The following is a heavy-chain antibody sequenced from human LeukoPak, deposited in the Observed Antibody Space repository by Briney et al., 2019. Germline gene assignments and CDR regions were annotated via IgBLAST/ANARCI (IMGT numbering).Heavy chain of an antibody. CDR3: AKDVDIVATIMASCFDY. D-gene: IGHD5-12*01. J-gene: IGHJ4*02. Sequence: GGSLRLSCAASGFTFSSYGMHWVRQAPGKGLEWVAVISYDGSNKYYADSVKGRFTISRDNSKNTLYLQMNSLRAEDTAVYYCAKDVDIVATIMASCFDYWGQGTLVTVSS. CDR2: ISYDGSNK. CDR1: GFTFSSYG. V-gene: IGHV3-30*18.